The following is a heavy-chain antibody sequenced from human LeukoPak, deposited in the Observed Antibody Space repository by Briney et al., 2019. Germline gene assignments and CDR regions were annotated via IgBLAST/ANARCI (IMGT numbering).Heavy chain of an antibody. CDR3: ARPHASSGWFDFDY. CDR1: GGSISSNSYY. D-gene: IGHD6-19*01. V-gene: IGHV4-39*01. Sequence: SETLSLTCTVSGGSISSNSYYWGWIRQPPGKGLEWIGSIYYTGSTYYNPSLKSRVTISVDTSKNQFSLKLSSVTAADTAVYYCARPHASSGWFDFDYWGQGTLVTVSS. CDR2: IYYTGST. J-gene: IGHJ4*02.